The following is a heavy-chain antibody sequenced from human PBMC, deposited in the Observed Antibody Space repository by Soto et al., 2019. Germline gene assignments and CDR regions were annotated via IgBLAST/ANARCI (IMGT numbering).Heavy chain of an antibody. J-gene: IGHJ6*02. CDR2: IYPGDSDT. CDR1: GNSFNNW. Sequence: HGESLKISCKGLGNSFNNWIGWVRQMPGKGLEWVGIIYPGDSDTRYSPSFQGQVTISADKSISTAYLQWSSLKASDTAMYYCARTSAAGKYYYGMDVWGQGTTVTVSS. V-gene: IGHV5-51*01. CDR3: ARTSAAGKYYYGMDV. D-gene: IGHD6-13*01.